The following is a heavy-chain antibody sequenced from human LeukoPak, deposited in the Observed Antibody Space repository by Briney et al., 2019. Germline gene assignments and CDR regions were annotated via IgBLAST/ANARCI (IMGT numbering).Heavy chain of an antibody. CDR3: AREGTCYYDSSGYYYDY. V-gene: IGHV4-34*01. Sequence: SETLSLTCAVYGGSFSGYYWSWIRQPPGKGLEWIGEINHSGSTNYNPSLKSRVTISVDTSKNQFSLKLSSVTAADTAVYYCAREGTCYYDSSGYYYDYWGQGTLVTVSS. CDR2: INHSGST. CDR1: GGSFSGYY. J-gene: IGHJ4*02. D-gene: IGHD3-22*01.